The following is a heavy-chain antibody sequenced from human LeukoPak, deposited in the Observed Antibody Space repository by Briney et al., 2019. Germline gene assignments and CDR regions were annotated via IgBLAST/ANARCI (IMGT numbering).Heavy chain of an antibody. Sequence: GGSLRLSCAASGFTFSSYGMHWVRQAPGKGLEWVAVISYDGSNKYYADSVKGRFTISRDNSKNTLYLQMNSLRAEDTAVYYCAKGRYSGSYTFDYWGQGTLVTVSS. J-gene: IGHJ4*02. CDR1: GFTFSSYG. CDR2: ISYDGSNK. V-gene: IGHV3-30*18. CDR3: AKGRYSGSYTFDY. D-gene: IGHD1-26*01.